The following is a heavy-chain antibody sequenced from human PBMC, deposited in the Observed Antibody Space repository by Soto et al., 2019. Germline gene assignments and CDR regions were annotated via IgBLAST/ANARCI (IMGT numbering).Heavy chain of an antibody. Sequence: SETLSLTCTVSGGSISSGGYYWSWIRQHPGKGLEWIGYIYYSGSTYYNPSLKSRVTISVDTSKNQFSLKLSSVTAADTAVYYCARELVAQPTYYGMDVWGQGTTVTVSS. J-gene: IGHJ6*02. D-gene: IGHD5-12*01. CDR1: GGSISSGGYY. CDR2: IYYSGST. V-gene: IGHV4-31*03. CDR3: ARELVAQPTYYGMDV.